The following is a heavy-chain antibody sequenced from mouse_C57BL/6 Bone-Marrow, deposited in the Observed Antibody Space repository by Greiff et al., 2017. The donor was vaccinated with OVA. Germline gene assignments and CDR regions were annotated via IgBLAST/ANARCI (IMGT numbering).Heavy chain of an antibody. CDR2: IYPRSGNT. CDR1: GYTFTSYG. D-gene: IGHD1-1*01. J-gene: IGHJ3*01. V-gene: IGHV1-81*01. CDR3: ASKLRWFAY. Sequence: QVQLKQSGAELARPGASVKLSCKASGYTFTSYGISWVKQRTGQGLEWIGEIYPRSGNTYYNEKFKGKATLTADKSSSTAYMELRSLTSEDSAVYFCASKLRWFAYWGQGTLVTVSA.